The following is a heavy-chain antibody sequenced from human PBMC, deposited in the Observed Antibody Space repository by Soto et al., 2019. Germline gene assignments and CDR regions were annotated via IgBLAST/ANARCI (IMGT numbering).Heavy chain of an antibody. D-gene: IGHD6-13*01. J-gene: IGHJ4*01. CDR1: GGSISSYY. V-gene: IGHV4-59*01. CDR3: ATSFKQQLDYPTFEY. CDR2: IYYSGST. Sequence: SETLSLTCTVSGGSISSYYWSWIRQPPGKGLEWIGYIYYSGSTNYNPSLKSRVTISVDTYKNQFSLKLSSVTAADTAVYYCATSFKQQLDYPTFEYWGHGTLVTVSS.